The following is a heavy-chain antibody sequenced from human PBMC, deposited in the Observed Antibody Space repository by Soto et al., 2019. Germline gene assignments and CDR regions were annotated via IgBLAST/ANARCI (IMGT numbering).Heavy chain of an antibody. CDR1: GGTFSSYA. V-gene: IGHV1-69*13. Sequence: ASVKVSCKASGGTFSSYAISWVRQAPGQGLEWMGGIIPIFGTANYAQKFQGRVTITADESTSTAYMELSSLRSEDTAVYYCARSLLPLYDAVSSNAFDIWGQGTMVTVSS. CDR3: ARSLLPLYDAVSSNAFDI. J-gene: IGHJ3*02. CDR2: IIPIFGTA. D-gene: IGHD2-15*01.